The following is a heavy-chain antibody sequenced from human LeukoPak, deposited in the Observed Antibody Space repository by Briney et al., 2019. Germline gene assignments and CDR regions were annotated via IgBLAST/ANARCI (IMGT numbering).Heavy chain of an antibody. CDR2: ISSSGYTI. CDR3: AKDENYVWGSYRFGN. J-gene: IGHJ4*02. V-gene: IGHV3-48*03. CDR1: GFTFSGYE. Sequence: GGSLRLSCAASGFTFSGYEMNWVRQAPGKGLECVSYISSSGYTIFYADSVKGRFTISRDNTKNTLDLQTNSLGAEDTAVYYCAKDENYVWGSYRFGNWGQGTLVTVSS. D-gene: IGHD3-16*02.